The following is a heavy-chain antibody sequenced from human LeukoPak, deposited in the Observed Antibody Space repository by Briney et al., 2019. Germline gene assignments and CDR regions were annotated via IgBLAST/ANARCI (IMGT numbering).Heavy chain of an antibody. CDR2: ISSSSSYI. CDR1: GFTFSSYS. J-gene: IGHJ4*02. Sequence: PGGSLRLSCAASGFTFSSYSMNWVRQAPGKGLEWVSSISSSSSYIYYADSVKGRFTISRDNAKNSLYLQMNSLRAEDTAVYYCAREEVTMYYFDSWGQGTLVTVSS. CDR3: AREEVTMYYFDS. D-gene: IGHD2-21*02. V-gene: IGHV3-21*01.